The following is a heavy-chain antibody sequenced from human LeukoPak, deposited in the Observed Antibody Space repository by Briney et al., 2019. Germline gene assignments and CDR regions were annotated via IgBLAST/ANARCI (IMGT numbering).Heavy chain of an antibody. CDR2: INNDGSST. J-gene: IGHJ2*01. V-gene: IGHV3-74*01. D-gene: IGHD2-15*01. CDR3: ARAYCSGGSCPYWYFDL. Sequence: GGSLRLSCAASGFNFSMYWMHWVHQAPGKGLVWVSRINNDGSSTNYADSVKGRFTISRDNAKNTLYLQMNSLRVEDTAVYYCARAYCSGGSCPYWYFDLWGRGTLVTVSS. CDR1: GFNFSMYW.